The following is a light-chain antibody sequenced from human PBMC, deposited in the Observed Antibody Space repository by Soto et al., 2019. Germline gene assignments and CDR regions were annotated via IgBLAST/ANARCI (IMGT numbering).Light chain of an antibody. Sequence: EIVLTQSPATLSLSPGERATLSCRASQSVSSYLAWYQQKPGQAPRLLIYDSSNRATGIPSRFSGSESGTDSTLTTRSLELEEFAVYYGQQRSNLSPWLTFGSGTNV. V-gene: IGKV3-11*01. CDR2: DSS. CDR1: QSVSSY. CDR3: QQRSNLSPWLT. J-gene: IGKJ4*01.